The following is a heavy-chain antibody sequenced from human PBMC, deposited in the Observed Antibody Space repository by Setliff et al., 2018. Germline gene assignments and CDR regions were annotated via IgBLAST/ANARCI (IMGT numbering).Heavy chain of an antibody. CDR1: GGSMSSGPNY. V-gene: IGHV4-61*02. Sequence: SETLSLTCTVSGGSMSSGPNYWSWIRQPAGRGLEWVGLIQSTGNTNYNPSLQSRVTISIDTSKNQFSLKMTSLTAADTAMYFCPGTPARGTTWLSPFDYWGQGTLVTVSS. D-gene: IGHD5-12*01. CDR3: PGTPARGTTWLSPFDY. CDR2: IQSTGNT. J-gene: IGHJ4*02.